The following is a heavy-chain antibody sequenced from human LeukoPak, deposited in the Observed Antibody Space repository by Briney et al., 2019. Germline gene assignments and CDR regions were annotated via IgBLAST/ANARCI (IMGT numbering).Heavy chain of an antibody. CDR3: ARLRFTDYYYYGMDV. V-gene: IGHV4-59*08. Sequence: SETLSLTCTVSGGSISSYYWSWIRQPPGKGQEWIGYIYYSGSTNYNPSLKSRVTISVDTSKNQFSLKLSSVTAADTAVYYCARLRFTDYYYYGMDVWGQGTTVTVSS. CDR2: IYYSGST. CDR1: GGSISSYY. D-gene: IGHD3-10*01. J-gene: IGHJ6*02.